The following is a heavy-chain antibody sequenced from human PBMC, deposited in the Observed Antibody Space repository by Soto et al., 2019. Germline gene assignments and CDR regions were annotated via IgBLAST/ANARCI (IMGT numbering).Heavy chain of an antibody. D-gene: IGHD2-2*02. CDR2: ISSASSYT. Sequence: PVGSLRLSCAASGFTFSDYYMSWIRQAPGKGLEWISYISSASSYTKYADSVKGRFTISRDNAKNSLYLQMNNLRAEDTALYYCARYCSSTSCYMTNYYGMDVWGQGTTVTVSS. V-gene: IGHV3-11*06. CDR3: ARYCSSTSCYMTNYYGMDV. J-gene: IGHJ6*02. CDR1: GFTFSDYY.